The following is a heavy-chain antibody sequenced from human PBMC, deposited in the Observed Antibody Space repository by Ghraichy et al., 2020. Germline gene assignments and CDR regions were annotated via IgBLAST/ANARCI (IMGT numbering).Heavy chain of an antibody. J-gene: IGHJ4*02. V-gene: IGHV2-70*04. D-gene: IGHD1-26*01. CDR3: ARQSYLVGATLSFDY. CDR1: GFSLSTSGMH. CDR2: IDWDDDK. Sequence: TLSLTCTFSGFSLSTSGMHVSWIRQPPGKALEWLARIDWDDDKFYRTSLKTRLTISKDTSKNQVVLTMTNMDPVDTATYYCARQSYLVGATLSFDYWGQGILVTISS.